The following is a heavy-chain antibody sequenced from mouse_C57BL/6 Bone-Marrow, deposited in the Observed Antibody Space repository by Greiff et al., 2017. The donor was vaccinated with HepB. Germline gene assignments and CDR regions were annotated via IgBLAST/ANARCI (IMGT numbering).Heavy chain of an antibody. CDR2: IYPRSGNT. V-gene: IGHV1-81*01. D-gene: IGHD3-2*02. Sequence: VQRVESGAELARPGASVKLSCKASGYTFTSYGISWVKQSNGQGLEWIGEIYPRSGNTYYNEKFKGKATLTSAKSSSTAYMELRSLTSEDSAVYVCARSGGDSSGYAWFAYWGQGTLVTVSA. CDR3: ARSGGDSSGYAWFAY. J-gene: IGHJ3*01. CDR1: GYTFTSYG.